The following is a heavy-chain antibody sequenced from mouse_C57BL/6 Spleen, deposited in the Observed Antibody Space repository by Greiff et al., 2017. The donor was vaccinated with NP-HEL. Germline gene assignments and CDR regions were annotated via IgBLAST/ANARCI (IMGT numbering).Heavy chain of an antibody. CDR2: FYPGGGSI. V-gene: IGHV1-62-2*01. CDR3: ARHDALYYSNLYYAMDY. D-gene: IGHD2-5*01. Sequence: QVQLQQSGAELVKPGASVKLSCKASGYTFTEYTIHWVTQRSGQGLEWIGWFYPGGGSIKYNEKFKDKATLTADKSSSTVYMELSRLTSEDSAVYVCARHDALYYSNLYYAMDYWGQGTSVTVSS. CDR1: GYTFTEYT. J-gene: IGHJ4*01.